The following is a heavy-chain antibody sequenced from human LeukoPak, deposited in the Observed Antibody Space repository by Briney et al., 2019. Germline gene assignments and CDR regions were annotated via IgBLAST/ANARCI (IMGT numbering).Heavy chain of an antibody. V-gene: IGHV4-4*07. J-gene: IGHJ4*02. CDR2: IYTSGST. CDR1: GGSISDYH. Sequence: PSETVSLTCTASGGSISDYHWTWIRQPAGKGLEWIGRIYTSGSTNYNPSLKSRVTMSVDTSNNQFSLKLTSVTAADTAVYYCARKDGDVWGQGTLVTVSS. CDR3: ARKDGDV.